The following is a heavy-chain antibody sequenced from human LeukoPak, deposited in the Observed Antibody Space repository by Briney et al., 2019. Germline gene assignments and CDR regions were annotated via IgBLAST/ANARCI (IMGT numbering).Heavy chain of an antibody. J-gene: IGHJ4*02. V-gene: IGHV3-23*01. CDR2: ISGSGGVA. Sequence: PGGSLRLSCAASRFTFSYYAMGWVRQAPGTGREWVSSISGSGGVAYYADSVQGRFTISRDNAKNTMYLQMSSLRVEDTAGYHCANHMAGFGELRDWGQGTLVTVSS. D-gene: IGHD3-10*01. CDR1: RFTFSYYA. CDR3: ANHMAGFGELRD.